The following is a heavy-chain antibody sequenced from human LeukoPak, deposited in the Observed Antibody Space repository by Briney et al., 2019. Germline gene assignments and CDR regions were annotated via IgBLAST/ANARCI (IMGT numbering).Heavy chain of an antibody. J-gene: IGHJ6*02. CDR2: INPSGGST. D-gene: IGHD4-11*01. CDR1: GYTFTSYY. V-gene: IGHV1-46*01. CDR3: AATTVMGVYYYYGMDV. Sequence: ASVKVSCKASGYTFTSYYMHWVRQAPGQGLEWMGIINPSGGSTSYAQKFQGRVTMTRDTSTSTVYMGLSSLRSEDTAVYYCAATTVMGVYYYYGMDVWGQGTTVTVSS.